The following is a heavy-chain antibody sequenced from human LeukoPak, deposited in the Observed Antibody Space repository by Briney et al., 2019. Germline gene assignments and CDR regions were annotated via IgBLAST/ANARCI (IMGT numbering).Heavy chain of an antibody. Sequence: PSETLSLTCTVSGGSISSYYWGWIRQPPGKGLEWVGSIYYSGSTYYNPSLKSRVTISVDTSKNQFSLKLSSVSAADTAVYYCASNIPRITGAQFSDYWGQGTLVTVS. V-gene: IGHV4-39*01. J-gene: IGHJ4*02. D-gene: IGHD2-15*01. CDR1: GGSISSYY. CDR2: IYYSGST. CDR3: ASNIPRITGAQFSDY.